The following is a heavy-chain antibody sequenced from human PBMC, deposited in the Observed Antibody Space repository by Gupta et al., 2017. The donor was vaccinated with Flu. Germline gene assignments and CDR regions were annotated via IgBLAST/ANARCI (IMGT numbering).Heavy chain of an antibody. CDR1: GFTFSAHY. V-gene: IGHV3-72*01. D-gene: IGHD1-14*01. J-gene: IGHJ4*02. CDR2: IRNKANSYTT. CDR3: SRGETGPSPPGRNDC. Sequence: RLVESGGGLVQPGGSLRLSCVVSGFTFSAHYMDWIRQAPWKGLEWVGRIRNKANSYTTEYAASVKDRFTITRDDSKSSLYLQMNSLKNEDTAVYYCSRGETGPSPPGRNDCWGQGTLVTVSS.